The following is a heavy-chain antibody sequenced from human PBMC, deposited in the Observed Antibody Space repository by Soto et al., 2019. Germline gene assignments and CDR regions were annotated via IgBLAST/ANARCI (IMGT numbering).Heavy chain of an antibody. V-gene: IGHV1-3*01. Sequence: QVQLVQSGAEVKKPGASVKVSCKASGYTFTIYAMHWVRQAPGQRLEWMGWINAGNGNTKYSQKFQGRVTITRDTSASTAYMELSSLRSEDTAVYYCARAMVVPAAIAFDIWGQGTMVTVSS. J-gene: IGHJ3*02. CDR1: GYTFTIYA. CDR3: ARAMVVPAAIAFDI. CDR2: INAGNGNT. D-gene: IGHD2-2*01.